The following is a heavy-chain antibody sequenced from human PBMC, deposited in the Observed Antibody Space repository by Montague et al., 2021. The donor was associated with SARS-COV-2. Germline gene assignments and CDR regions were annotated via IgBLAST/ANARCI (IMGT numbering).Heavy chain of an antibody. D-gene: IGHD3-10*01. Sequence: ETLSLTCAVSGASISSSNWWSWIRQPPGKGLDWIGEIYHSGSTNYNPSLKSRVTISVDKSKNQFSLKLSSVTAADTTVYYCVSRGAGWFGSNAERFHYWGQGTLVTVSS. CDR3: VSRGAGWFGSNAERFHY. CDR2: IYHSGST. V-gene: IGHV4-4*02. CDR1: GASISSSNW. J-gene: IGHJ4*02.